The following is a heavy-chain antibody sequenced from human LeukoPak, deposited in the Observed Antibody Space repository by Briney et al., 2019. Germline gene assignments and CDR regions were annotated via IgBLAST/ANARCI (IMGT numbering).Heavy chain of an antibody. CDR1: GYTFTSYG. Sequence: ASVKVSCKASGYTFTSYGISWVRHAPGQGLEWMGWISAYNGNTNYAQKFQGRVTMTTDTSTSTAYMELRSLRSDDTAVYYCARDVYYYDSSGYYHSPFDYWGQGTLVTVSS. V-gene: IGHV1-18*01. CDR3: ARDVYYYDSSGYYHSPFDY. D-gene: IGHD3-22*01. J-gene: IGHJ4*02. CDR2: ISAYNGNT.